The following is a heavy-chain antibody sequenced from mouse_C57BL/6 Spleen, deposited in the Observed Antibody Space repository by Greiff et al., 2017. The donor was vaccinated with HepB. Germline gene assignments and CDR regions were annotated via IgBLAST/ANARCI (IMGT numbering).Heavy chain of an antibody. V-gene: IGHV1-69*01. J-gene: IGHJ1*03. Sequence: QVQLQQPGAELVMPGASVKLSCKASGYTFTSYWMHWVKQRPGQGLEWIGEIDPSDSYTNYNQKFKGKSTLAVDKSSSTAYMQLSSLPSEDSAVYYCARSRGYDYRGWYFDVWGTGTTVTVSS. D-gene: IGHD2-4*01. CDR3: ARSRGYDYRGWYFDV. CDR2: IDPSDSYT. CDR1: GYTFTSYW.